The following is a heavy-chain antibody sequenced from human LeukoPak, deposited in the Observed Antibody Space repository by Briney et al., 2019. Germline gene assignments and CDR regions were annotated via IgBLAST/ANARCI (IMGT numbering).Heavy chain of an antibody. CDR3: ARGGKATVVTM. D-gene: IGHD4-23*01. V-gene: IGHV4-39*07. J-gene: IGHJ4*02. CDR2: ILYSGST. CDR1: GGSISSSMYY. Sequence: SETLSLTCTVSGGSISSSMYYWGWIRQPPGRGLEWIGNILYSGSTYYNPSLKSRVSMSVDTSKNQFSLKLTSVTAADTAVYYCARGGKATVVTMWGQGILVTVSS.